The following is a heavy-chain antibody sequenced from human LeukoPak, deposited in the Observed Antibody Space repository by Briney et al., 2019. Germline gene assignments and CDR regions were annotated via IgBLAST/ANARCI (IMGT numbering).Heavy chain of an antibody. CDR1: SGSISSRNW. J-gene: IGHJ6*03. CDR3: ARDTGTPYYYYYYYMDV. Sequence: SGTLSLTCAVSSGSISSRNWWTWVRQPPGKGLEWIGEIFHSGSTNYNPSLKSRVTITIDKSKNQFSLNLSSVTAADTAVYYCARDTGTPYYYYYYYMDVWGKGTTVTVSS. D-gene: IGHD1-1*01. V-gene: IGHV4-4*02. CDR2: IFHSGST.